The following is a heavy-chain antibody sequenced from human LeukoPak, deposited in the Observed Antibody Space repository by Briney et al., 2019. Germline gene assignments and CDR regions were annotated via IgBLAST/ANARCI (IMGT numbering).Heavy chain of an antibody. D-gene: IGHD3-10*01. CDR3: ARDNYYGSGSSSFLNWFAP. V-gene: IGHV1-18*01. CDR1: GYTXTSYG. J-gene: IGHJ5*02. CDR2: ISAHNGNT. Sequence: ASVKVSCKASGYTXTSYGISWVRQAPGQGLEWMGWISAHNGNTNYAQKLQGRVTMTTDTSTSTAYMELRSLRSDDTAVYYCARDNYYGSGSSSFLNWFAPWGQGTLVTVSS.